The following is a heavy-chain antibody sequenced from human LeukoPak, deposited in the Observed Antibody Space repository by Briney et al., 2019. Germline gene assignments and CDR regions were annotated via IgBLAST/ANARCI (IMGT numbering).Heavy chain of an antibody. Sequence: GRSLRLSCAAFGFTLSRYGMHWVRQAPDKGLEWVTSISNDGSNKYYADSVKGRFTISRDNSKNTPYLQMNSLRAEDTAIYYCANVGLLVGATVGHWGQGTLVTVSS. CDR1: GFTLSRYG. CDR3: ANVGLLVGATVGH. CDR2: ISNDGSNK. D-gene: IGHD1-26*01. J-gene: IGHJ4*02. V-gene: IGHV3-30*18.